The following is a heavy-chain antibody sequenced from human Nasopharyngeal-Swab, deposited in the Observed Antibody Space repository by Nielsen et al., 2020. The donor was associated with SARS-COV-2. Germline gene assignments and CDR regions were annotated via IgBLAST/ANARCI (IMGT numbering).Heavy chain of an antibody. CDR1: GFTFNNYN. D-gene: IGHD3-3*01. CDR2: ISSSSSYI. J-gene: IGHJ6*02. Sequence: GESLKISCAASGFTFNNYNFNLVRQAPGKGLEWVSSISSSSSYIYYADSVKGRFTISRDNAKNSLYLQMNSLRAEDTAVYYCARDGLDYDFWSDYFMDVWGQGTTVTVSS. CDR3: ARDGLDYDFWSDYFMDV. V-gene: IGHV3-21*01.